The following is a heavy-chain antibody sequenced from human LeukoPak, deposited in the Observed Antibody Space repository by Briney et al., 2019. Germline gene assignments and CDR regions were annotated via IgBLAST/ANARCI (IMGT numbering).Heavy chain of an antibody. CDR1: GLIFSSYN. J-gene: IGHJ4*02. V-gene: IGHV3-48*01. CDR2: ITANNTTK. CDR3: AAASAFSSSWRY. D-gene: IGHD6-13*01. Sequence: GGSLRLSCTASGLIFSSYNMNWVRQAPGKGPEWVAYITANNTTKYYADSVKGRFTISRDNAKKSLFLQMNSLRAEDTAVYYCAAASAFSSSWRYWGQGTVVTVSS.